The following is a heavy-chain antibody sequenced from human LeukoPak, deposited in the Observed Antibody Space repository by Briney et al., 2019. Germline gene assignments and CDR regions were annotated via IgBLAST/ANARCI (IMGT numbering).Heavy chain of an antibody. D-gene: IGHD2-2*01. CDR1: GYTFTGYY. Sequence: ASVKASCKASGYTFTGYYMHWVRQAPGQGLEWMGWINPNSGGTNYAQKFQGRVTMTRDTSISTAYMELSRLRSDDTAVYYCASDRSRPYCSSTSCYRPATYGMDVWGQGTTVTVSS. V-gene: IGHV1-2*02. CDR2: INPNSGGT. J-gene: IGHJ6*02. CDR3: ASDRSRPYCSSTSCYRPATYGMDV.